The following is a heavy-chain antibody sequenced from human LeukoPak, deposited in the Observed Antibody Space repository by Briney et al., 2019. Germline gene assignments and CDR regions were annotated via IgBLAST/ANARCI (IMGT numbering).Heavy chain of an antibody. V-gene: IGHV4-39*01. D-gene: IGHD4-17*01. J-gene: IGHJ4*02. CDR2: IDYSGST. Sequence: SETLSLTCTVSGGPISSSSYYWGWIRQPPGKGLEWIGNIDYSGSTYYNPSLKSRVTISVDTSKNQISLKLSSVTAADTAVYYCARLLAHGADYWGQGTLVTVSS. CDR3: ARLLAHGADY. CDR1: GGPISSSSYY.